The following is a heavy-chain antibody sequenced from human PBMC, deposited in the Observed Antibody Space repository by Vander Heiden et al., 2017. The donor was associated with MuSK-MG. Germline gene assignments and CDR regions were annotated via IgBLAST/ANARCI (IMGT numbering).Heavy chain of an antibody. Sequence: QVQLQESGPGLVKPSETLSLTCTVSGYSISSGYYWGWIRQPPGKGLEWIGSIYHSGSTYYNPSLKSRVTISVDTSKNQFSLKLSSVTAADTAVYYCARETSGDRSRFDYWGQGTLVTVSS. D-gene: IGHD1-26*01. CDR1: GYSISSGYY. V-gene: IGHV4-38-2*02. J-gene: IGHJ4*02. CDR3: ARETSGDRSRFDY. CDR2: IYHSGST.